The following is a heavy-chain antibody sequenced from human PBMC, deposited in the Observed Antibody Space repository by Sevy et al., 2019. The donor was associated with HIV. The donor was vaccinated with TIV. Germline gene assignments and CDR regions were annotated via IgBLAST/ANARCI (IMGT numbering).Heavy chain of an antibody. D-gene: IGHD2-2*01. CDR3: ARSPHTSAWGWYLDF. J-gene: IGHJ4*02. V-gene: IGHV1-18*01. CDR2: IRTYNGNV. Sequence: ASVKVSCKTSGYTFTRHTITWVRQAPGQALEWMGWIRTYNGNVNYAQKFQDRVTMTIDTSTTTAYMDLRSLRSDDTAVYYCARSPHTSAWGWYLDFWGQGTLVTVSS. CDR1: GYTFTRHT.